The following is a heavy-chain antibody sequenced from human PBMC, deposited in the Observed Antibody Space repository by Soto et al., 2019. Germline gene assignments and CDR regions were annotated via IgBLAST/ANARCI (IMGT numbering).Heavy chain of an antibody. V-gene: IGHV1-69*01. CDR1: GGIFKHFE. J-gene: IGHJ3*01. Sequence: QVQLVQSGSEVKRPGSSVKVSCKTSGGIFKHFEIGWVRQSPGQGLEWMGEIIPLFNATNYAQKFRGRVKVNADEATRTAYWELTRLTYDDTAVYFCAINAERNAQQFAVLGQGTLVTVSS. CDR3: AINAERNAQQFAV. CDR2: IIPLFNAT. D-gene: IGHD2-2*01.